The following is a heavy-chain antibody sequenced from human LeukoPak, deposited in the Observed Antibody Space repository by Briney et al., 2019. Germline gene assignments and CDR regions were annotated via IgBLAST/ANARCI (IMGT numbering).Heavy chain of an antibody. CDR3: AKDRIAVALSAEYFQH. D-gene: IGHD6-19*01. V-gene: IGHV3-23*01. CDR1: GFTFSSYA. J-gene: IGHJ1*01. Sequence: PGGSLRLSCAASGFTFSSYAMSWVRQAPGKGLEWVSAISGSGGSTYYADSVKGRFTISRDNSKNTLYLQMNSLRAEDTAVYYCAKDRIAVALSAEYFQHWGQGTLVTVSS. CDR2: ISGSGGST.